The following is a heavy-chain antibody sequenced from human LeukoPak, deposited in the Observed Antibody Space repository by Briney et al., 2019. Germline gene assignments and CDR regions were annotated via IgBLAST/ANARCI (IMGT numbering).Heavy chain of an antibody. CDR1: GFTLTNYG. D-gene: IGHD6-13*01. V-gene: IGHV3-23*01. J-gene: IGHJ4*02. CDR3: ARDEHHLVQGYYFDY. CDR2: IHGVGGSAGTT. Sequence: GGSLRLSCAVSGFTLTNYGMTWVRQAPGKRLEWVSAIHGVGGSAGTTFYADSVKGRFAISRDNAKNSLFLQMDSLRAEDTALYYCARDEHHLVQGYYFDYWGQGTLVTVSS.